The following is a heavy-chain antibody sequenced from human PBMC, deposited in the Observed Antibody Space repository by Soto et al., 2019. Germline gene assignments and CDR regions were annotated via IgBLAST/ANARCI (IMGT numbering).Heavy chain of an antibody. CDR2: INPSGGST. D-gene: IGHD3-22*01. CDR3: ARSPYSSGYYYAIDY. Sequence: ASVKVSCKASGYTLIMYYIHWMRQAPGQGLEWMGIINPSGGSTTYAQKFQGRVTMTRDTSTSTVYMDLSSLRSEDTAVYYCARSPYSSGYYYAIDYWGQGTQVTVSS. V-gene: IGHV1-46*01. CDR1: GYTLIMYY. J-gene: IGHJ4*02.